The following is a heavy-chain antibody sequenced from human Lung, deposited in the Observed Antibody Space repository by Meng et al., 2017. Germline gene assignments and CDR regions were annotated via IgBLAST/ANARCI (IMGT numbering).Heavy chain of an antibody. V-gene: IGHV4-34*01. CDR2: INHSGST. D-gene: IGHD4-11*01. CDR3: ARGPTTMAHDFDY. J-gene: IGHJ4*02. CDR1: GGSFSDYY. Sequence: QVHLRHGGAGLLKPSETLSLTCVVSGGSFSDYYWSWIRQPPGKGLEWIGEINHSGSTNYNPSLESRATISVDTSQNNLSLKLSSVTAADSAVYYCARGPTTMAHDFDYWGQGTLVTVSS.